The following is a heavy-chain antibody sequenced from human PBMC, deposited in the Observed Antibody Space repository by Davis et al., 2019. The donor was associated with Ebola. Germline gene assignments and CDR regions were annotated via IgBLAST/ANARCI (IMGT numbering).Heavy chain of an antibody. CDR1: GFTFSTYT. Sequence: GESLKISCAASGFTFSTYTMTWVRQAPGKGLEWVSYITSSSSTIYYADSVKGRFTISRDNAKNSLYLQMNSLRDEDTAVYYCARDTYDPLMDYYYGMDVWGQGTTVTVSS. D-gene: IGHD1-1*01. V-gene: IGHV3-48*02. J-gene: IGHJ6*02. CDR2: ITSSSSTI. CDR3: ARDTYDPLMDYYYGMDV.